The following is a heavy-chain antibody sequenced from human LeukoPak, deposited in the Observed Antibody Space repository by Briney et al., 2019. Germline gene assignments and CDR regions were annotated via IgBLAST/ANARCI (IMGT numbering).Heavy chain of an antibody. D-gene: IGHD3-10*01. CDR1: GYTFTSYG. V-gene: IGHV1-18*01. Sequence: ASVKVSCKASGYTFTSYGISWVRQAPGQGLEWMGWISAYNGNTNYAQKLQGRVTMTTDPSTSTAYLELRSLRSDDTAVYYCARAADALVRGEPIDYWGQGTLVTVSS. J-gene: IGHJ4*02. CDR2: ISAYNGNT. CDR3: ARAADALVRGEPIDY.